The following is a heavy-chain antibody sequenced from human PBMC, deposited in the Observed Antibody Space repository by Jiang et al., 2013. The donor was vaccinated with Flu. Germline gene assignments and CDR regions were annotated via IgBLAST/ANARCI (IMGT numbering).Heavy chain of an antibody. V-gene: IGHV6-1*01. Sequence: QTLSLTCAISGDSVSSNSAAWNWIRQSPSRGLKWLGRTYYRSKWYNDYAVSVRSRITINPDTSKNQFSLQLNSVTPEDTAVYYCARASMTSGSYYKGTYYYMDVWGQRGPRSPSP. D-gene: IGHD3-10*01. CDR2: TYYRSKWYN. J-gene: IGHJ6*03. CDR1: GDSVSSNSAA. CDR3: ARASMTSGSYYKGTYYYMDV.